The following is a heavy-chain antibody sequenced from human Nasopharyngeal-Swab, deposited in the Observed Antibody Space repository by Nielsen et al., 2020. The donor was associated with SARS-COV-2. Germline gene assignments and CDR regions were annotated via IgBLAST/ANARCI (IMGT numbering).Heavy chain of an antibody. D-gene: IGHD2-15*01. V-gene: IGHV3-73*01. CDR2: VSSKGNNYAT. Sequence: GGSLRLSCAASGFTFSDSAIHWVRKASGKGLEWVGRVSSKGNNYATAYSASVKGRFIIFRDDPTNTAYLQMNSLKTEDTAVYYCTRCGGGCYSGRDYWGQGTLVTVSS. CDR1: GFTFSDSA. J-gene: IGHJ4*02. CDR3: TRCGGGCYSGRDY.